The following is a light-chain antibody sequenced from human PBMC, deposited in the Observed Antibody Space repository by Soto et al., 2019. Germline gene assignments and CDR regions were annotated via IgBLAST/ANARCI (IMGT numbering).Light chain of an antibody. CDR1: QSVLYSSNNKNY. J-gene: IGKJ1*01. V-gene: IGKV4-1*01. CDR3: QQYYSTPWT. Sequence: DIVMTQSPDSLAVSLGERATINCKSSQSVLYSSNNKNYLAWYQQKPGQPPKPLIYWASSRESGVPDRFSGSGSGTYFTLTISSPQAEDVAVYSCQQYYSTPWTFGQGTKVEIK. CDR2: WAS.